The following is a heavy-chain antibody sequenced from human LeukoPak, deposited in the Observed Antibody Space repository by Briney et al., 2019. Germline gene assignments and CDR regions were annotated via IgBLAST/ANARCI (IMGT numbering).Heavy chain of an antibody. CDR1: GFTFSSYG. V-gene: IGHV3-33*01. D-gene: IGHD5-18*01. Sequence: GRSLRLSCAASGFTFSSYGMHWVRQAPGKGLEWVAVIWYGGSNKYYADSVKGRFTISRDNSKNTLYLQMNSLRAEDTAVYYCATGVDTAMVGDFDYWGQGTLVTVSS. CDR3: ATGVDTAMVGDFDY. CDR2: IWYGGSNK. J-gene: IGHJ4*02.